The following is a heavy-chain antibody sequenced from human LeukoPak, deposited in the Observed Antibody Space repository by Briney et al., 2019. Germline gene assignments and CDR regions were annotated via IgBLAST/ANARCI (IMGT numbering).Heavy chain of an antibody. V-gene: IGHV3-30*02. CDR2: IRYDGSNK. Sequence: PGGSLRLSCAASGFTFSSYGMHWVRQAPGKGLEWVAYIRYDGSNKYYADSVKGRFTISRDNSKNTLYLQMNSLRAEDTAVYYCAKGSFESRGTPPYYYYYMDVWGKGTTVTVSS. CDR3: AKGSFESRGTPPYYYYYMDV. J-gene: IGHJ6*03. CDR1: GFTFSSYG. D-gene: IGHD3-10*01.